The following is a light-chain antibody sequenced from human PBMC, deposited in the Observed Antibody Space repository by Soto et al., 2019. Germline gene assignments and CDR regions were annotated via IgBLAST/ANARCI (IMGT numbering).Light chain of an antibody. Sequence: DIQMTQSPSTLSGSVGDRVTITCQASQNINNYLNWYQQKPGRAPKLLIYDASNLEAGVPSRFSGSGSGTEFTLTISSLQSEDFAVYYCQQYNDWPTTFGQGTKVDI. V-gene: IGKV1-33*01. CDR1: QNINNY. CDR2: DAS. CDR3: QQYNDWPTT. J-gene: IGKJ1*01.